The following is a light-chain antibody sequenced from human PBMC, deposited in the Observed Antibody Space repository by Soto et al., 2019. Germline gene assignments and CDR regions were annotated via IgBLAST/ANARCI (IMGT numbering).Light chain of an antibody. V-gene: IGKV3-20*01. CDR3: PHYRTS. CDR2: GAS. J-gene: IGKJ4*01. CDR1: QGVSSSY. Sequence: EIVLTQSPGTLSLSPGERATLSCRASQGVSSSYLAWYQQKPGQPPRLLIYGASSRATGIPDRFSGSGSGNNFTITITRLEPEDFAVYYCPHYRTSFGGRTKVEIK.